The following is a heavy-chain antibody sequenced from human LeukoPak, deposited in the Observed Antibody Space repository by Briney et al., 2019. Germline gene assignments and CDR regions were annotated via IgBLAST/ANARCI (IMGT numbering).Heavy chain of an antibody. J-gene: IGHJ4*02. CDR2: ISGGGGTT. V-gene: IGHV3-23*01. CDR1: GFTFSSYA. D-gene: IGHD2-15*01. Sequence: GGSLRLSCAASGFTFSSYAMSWVRQAPGKGLEWVSAISGGGGTTYYADSVKGRFTISRDNSKNTLYLQMNSLRADDTAVYYCAKHVVVVAANFDYWGQGTLVTVSS. CDR3: AKHVVVVAANFDY.